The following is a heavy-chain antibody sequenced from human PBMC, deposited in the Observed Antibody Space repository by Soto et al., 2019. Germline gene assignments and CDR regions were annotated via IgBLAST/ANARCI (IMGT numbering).Heavy chain of an antibody. D-gene: IGHD3-9*01. CDR1: GFTFGDYA. V-gene: IGHV3-23*01. CDR2: VTGSATNI. J-gene: IGHJ4*02. CDR3: AKGGATSGLLTYEC. Sequence: WVSLRLSCAASGFTFGDYAMSWVRQAPGKGLEWVATVTGSATNIYYTDSVKGRFAVSRDNSRDTLYLHMNRLTAEDTAVYYCAKGGATSGLLTYECCGQRTLVTVSS.